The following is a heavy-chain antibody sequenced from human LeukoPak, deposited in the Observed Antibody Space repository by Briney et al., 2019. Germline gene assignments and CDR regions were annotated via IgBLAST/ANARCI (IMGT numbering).Heavy chain of an antibody. V-gene: IGHV3-48*01. J-gene: IGHJ4*02. CDR3: ARGLTVGGYFDY. CDR1: GFTFSSYS. Sequence: GGTLTLSCAASGFTFSSYSMNWVRQAPGQGLEWVSYISSSSSTIYYEDPVKGRFTISRDNAKNSLYLQMNSLRAEDTAVYYCARGLTVGGYFDYWGQGTLVTVSS. CDR2: ISSSSSTI. D-gene: IGHD3-16*01.